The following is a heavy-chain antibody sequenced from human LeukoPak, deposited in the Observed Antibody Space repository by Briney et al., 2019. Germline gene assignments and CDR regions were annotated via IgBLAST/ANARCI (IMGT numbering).Heavy chain of an antibody. D-gene: IGHD3-10*01. J-gene: IGHJ4*02. CDR2: ITTGDST. V-gene: IGHV3-23*01. CDR3: AKDRGVMIEYYFDC. Sequence: GGSLRLSCAASGFTFSNYAMSWVRQAPRKGLEWVSTITTGDSTYYADSVKGRFTISRDNSKNTLYLQMNSLRAEDTAVYFCAKDRGVMIEYYFDCWGQGSLVTVSS. CDR1: GFTFSNYA.